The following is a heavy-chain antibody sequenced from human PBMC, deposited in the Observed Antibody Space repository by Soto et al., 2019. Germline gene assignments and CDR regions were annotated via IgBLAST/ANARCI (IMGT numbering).Heavy chain of an antibody. J-gene: IGHJ1*01. D-gene: IGHD3-22*01. CDR2: ISSNGGST. Sequence: GGPMRLSCSASELTFRSFAMHWVRKAPGKGLEYVSAISSNGGSTYYADSVKGRFTISRDNSKNTLYLQMSSLRAEDTAVYYCVKDYYDSSAGLNQDFQHWGQGTLVTVSS. CDR3: VKDYYDSSAGLNQDFQH. V-gene: IGHV3-64D*08. CDR1: ELTFRSFA.